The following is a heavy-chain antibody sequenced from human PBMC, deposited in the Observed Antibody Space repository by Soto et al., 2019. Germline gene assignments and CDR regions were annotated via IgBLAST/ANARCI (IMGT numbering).Heavy chain of an antibody. J-gene: IGHJ4*02. CDR1: GGSISSYY. CDR2: IYYSGST. CDR3: ARSTPNDYGGNAFDY. V-gene: IGHV4-59*01. Sequence: PSETLSLTCTVSGGSISSYYWSWIRQPPGKGLEWIGYIYYSGSTNYNPSLKSRVTISVDTSKNQLSLKLSSVTAADTAVYYCARSTPNDYGGNAFDYWGQGTLVTVSS. D-gene: IGHD4-17*01.